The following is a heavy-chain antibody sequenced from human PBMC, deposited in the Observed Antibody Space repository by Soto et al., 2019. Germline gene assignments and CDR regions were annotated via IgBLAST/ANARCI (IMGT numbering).Heavy chain of an antibody. J-gene: IGHJ4*02. CDR2: INAGNGNT. V-gene: IGHV1-3*01. CDR3: ARVVGISVDYS. CDR1: GYTFTSYA. D-gene: IGHD6-19*01. Sequence: QVQLVQSGAEVKKPGASVKVSCKASGYTFTSYAMHWVRQAPGQRLEWMGWINAGNGNTKYSQKFQGRVTITRDTSASTDYMALSSLRSAATPVYYCARVVGISVDYSWCQGTLVTVSS.